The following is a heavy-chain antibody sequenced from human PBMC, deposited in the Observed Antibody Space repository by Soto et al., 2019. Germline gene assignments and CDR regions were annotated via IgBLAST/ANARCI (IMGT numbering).Heavy chain of an antibody. Sequence: EVQLVESGGGLVQPGGSLRLSCAASGFTFSNYAMHWVRQAPGKGLEYVSAISSNGGSTYYANSVKGRFTIYRDNSKNTLYIKMGSLNADYSAWYYCAGGDCSTTSCYYAVIDDWGQGTLVTVSS. V-gene: IGHV3-64*01. CDR3: AGGDCSTTSCYYAVIDD. D-gene: IGHD2-2*01. CDR2: ISSNGGST. CDR1: GFTFSNYA. J-gene: IGHJ4*02.